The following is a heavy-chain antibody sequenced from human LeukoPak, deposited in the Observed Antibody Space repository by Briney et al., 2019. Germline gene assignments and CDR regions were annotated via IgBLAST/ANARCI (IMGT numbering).Heavy chain of an antibody. V-gene: IGHV4-59*08. J-gene: IGHJ4*02. CDR3: ARHGYYYDSSGYPVGYHDY. D-gene: IGHD3-22*01. Sequence: PSETLSLTCTVSGGSISSYYWSWIRQPPGKGLEWIGDIYYSGSTNYNPSLKSRVTISVDTSKNQFSLKLSSVTAADTAVYYCARHGYYYDSSGYPVGYHDYWGQGTLVTVSS. CDR1: GGSISSYY. CDR2: IYYSGST.